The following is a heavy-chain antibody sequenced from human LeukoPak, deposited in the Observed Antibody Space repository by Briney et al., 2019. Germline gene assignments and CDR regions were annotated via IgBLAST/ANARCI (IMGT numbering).Heavy chain of an antibody. V-gene: IGHV1-18*01. Sequence: GASVKVSCKASGYTFTSYGISWVRQAPGQGLEWMGWIGAYNGNTNYAQKLQGRVTMTTDTSTSTAYMELRSLRSDDTAVYYCARGSSIAVAGTFDYWGQGTLVTVSS. D-gene: IGHD6-19*01. CDR2: IGAYNGNT. CDR1: GYTFTSYG. J-gene: IGHJ4*02. CDR3: ARGSSIAVAGTFDY.